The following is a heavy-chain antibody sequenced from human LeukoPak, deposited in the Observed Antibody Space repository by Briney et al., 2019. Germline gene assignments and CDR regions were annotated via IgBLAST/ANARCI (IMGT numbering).Heavy chain of an antibody. Sequence: GGSLRLSCAASGFTFSNYAMAWVRQSPGKVLERVSCITDIGKKTYNTDSVKGRFTISRDNSKNTLSLQMNSLRVEDTGVYYCAKATQRYGTGGTCYPLVYWGQGTLVTVSS. CDR3: AKATQRYGTGGTCYPLVY. D-gene: IGHD2-8*02. CDR2: ITDIGKKT. V-gene: IGHV3-23*01. J-gene: IGHJ4*02. CDR1: GFTFSNYA.